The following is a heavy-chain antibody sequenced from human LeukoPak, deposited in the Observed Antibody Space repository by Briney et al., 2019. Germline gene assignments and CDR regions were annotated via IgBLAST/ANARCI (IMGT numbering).Heavy chain of an antibody. CDR3: ARDPSYDYVWGSQIEYFQH. CDR1: EFWVSDNY. D-gene: IGHD3-16*01. V-gene: IGHV3-11*04. CDR2: ISSSSSTI. Sequence: GGSLRLSCAASEFWVSDNYMSWVRQAPGKGLEWVSYISSSSSTIYYADSVKGRFTISRDNAKNSLYLQMNSLRAEDTAVYYCARDPSYDYVWGSQIEYFQHWGQGTLVTVSS. J-gene: IGHJ1*01.